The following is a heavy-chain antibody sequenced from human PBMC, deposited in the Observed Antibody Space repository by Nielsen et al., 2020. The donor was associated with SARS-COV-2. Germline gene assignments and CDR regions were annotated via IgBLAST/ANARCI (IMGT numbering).Heavy chain of an antibody. CDR1: GFTFTRFG. V-gene: IGHV3-30*18. D-gene: IGHD3-10*01. CDR2: ISYDGSDQ. CDR3: AKDGAYYGVRGVVHFGY. Sequence: GESLKISCAGSGFTFTRFGMHWVRQAPGKGLEWVAYISYDGSDQYYEDSVKGRFTISRDNSKNIVYLQMNSLRADDTAVYYCAKDGAYYGVRGVVHFGYWGRGTLVTVSS. J-gene: IGHJ4*02.